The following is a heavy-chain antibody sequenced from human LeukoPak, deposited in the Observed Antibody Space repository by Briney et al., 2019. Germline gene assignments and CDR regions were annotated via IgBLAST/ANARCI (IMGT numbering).Heavy chain of an antibody. Sequence: PSETLSLTCAVSGYSISSGYYWGWIRQPPGKGLEWIGSIDHSGSTYYNPSLKSRVIISVDTSKNQFSLRLSSVTAADTAVYYCAREKASAGPHFEHWGRGILVTVSS. V-gene: IGHV4-38-2*02. CDR1: GYSISSGYY. D-gene: IGHD6-13*01. J-gene: IGHJ5*02. CDR2: IDHSGST. CDR3: AREKASAGPHFEH.